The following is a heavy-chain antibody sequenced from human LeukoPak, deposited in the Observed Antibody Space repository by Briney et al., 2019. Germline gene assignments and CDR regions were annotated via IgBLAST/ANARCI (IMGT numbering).Heavy chain of an antibody. CDR1: GFRFSAHS. CDR3: SRNPEMEYWFDP. J-gene: IGHJ5*02. Sequence: GGSLRLSCAASGFRFSAHSVHWVRQAPGKGLEWVAFISYDGRIKQYADSVKGRFTISRDNSKNTLFLQMNSLGTGDTAMYYCSRNPEMEYWFDPWGQGTLVTVSS. D-gene: IGHD1-1*01. CDR2: ISYDGRIK. V-gene: IGHV3-30*04.